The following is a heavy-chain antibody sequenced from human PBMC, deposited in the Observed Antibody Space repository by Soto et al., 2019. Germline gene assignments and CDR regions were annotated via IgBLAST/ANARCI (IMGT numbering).Heavy chain of an antibody. CDR3: ARVAERGTVTAGYYYYMGV. D-gene: IGHD4-17*01. Sequence: QVQLVQSGAEVKKPGSSVKVSCKASGDTFSNHTISWVRQAPGQGLEWMGRIIPILGVANYAQKFQGRVTFTAYKSMTPGEMEVRSLRSAETAMYYCARVAERGTVTAGYYYYMGVCGKGTTATVSS. J-gene: IGHJ6*03. CDR1: GDTFSNHT. V-gene: IGHV1-69*04. CDR2: IIPILGVA.